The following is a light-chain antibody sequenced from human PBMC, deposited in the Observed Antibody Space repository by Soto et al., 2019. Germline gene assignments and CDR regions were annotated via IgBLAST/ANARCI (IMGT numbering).Light chain of an antibody. V-gene: IGLV2-14*01. J-gene: IGLJ1*01. Sequence: QSALTQPASVSGSPGQSITISCTGTSSDVGGYNYVSWYQQHPGKAPKLMIYEVSNRPSGVSNRFSVSKSGNTASLIISGLQAEDEADYYCSSYTSSSTPYVFGTGTKLTVL. CDR2: EVS. CDR3: SSYTSSSTPYV. CDR1: SSDVGGYNY.